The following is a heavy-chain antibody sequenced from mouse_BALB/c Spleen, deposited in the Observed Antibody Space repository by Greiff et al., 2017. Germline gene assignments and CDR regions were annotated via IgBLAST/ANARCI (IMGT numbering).Heavy chain of an antibody. D-gene: IGHD1-1*01. J-gene: IGHJ2*01. CDR2: ISDGGSYT. Sequence: EVKLMESGGGLVKPGGSLKLSCAASGFTFSDYYMYWVRQTPEKRLEWVATISDGGSYTYYPDSVKGRFTISRDNARNILYLQMSSLRSEDTAMYYCARVITTVGGDFDYWGQGTTLTVSS. CDR1: GFTFSDYY. CDR3: ARVITTVGGDFDY. V-gene: IGHV5-4*02.